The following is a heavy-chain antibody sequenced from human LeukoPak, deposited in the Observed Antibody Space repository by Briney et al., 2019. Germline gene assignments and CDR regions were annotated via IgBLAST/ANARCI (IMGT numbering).Heavy chain of an antibody. V-gene: IGHV4-30-4*08. J-gene: IGHJ6*03. CDR2: IYYSGST. CDR3: ASGPGVVPALYYYYYYMDV. CDR1: GGSISSGDYY. D-gene: IGHD2-2*01. Sequence: SETLSLTCTVSGGSISSGDYYWSWIRQPPGKGLEWIGYIYYSGSTYYNPSLKSRVTIPVDTSKNQFSLKLSSVTAADTAVYYCASGPGVVPALYYYYYYMDVWGKGTTVTVSS.